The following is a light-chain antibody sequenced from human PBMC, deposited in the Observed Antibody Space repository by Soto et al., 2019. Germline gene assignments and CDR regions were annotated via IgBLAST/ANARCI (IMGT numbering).Light chain of an antibody. J-gene: IGKJ1*01. CDR1: QRLVSSDGDTY. V-gene: IGKV2-30*01. CDR3: MQGTHWPWT. CDR2: KVS. Sequence: DVVVTQSPLSLPVTLGQPASISCRSSQRLVSSDGDTYLNWFQQRPGQSPRRLIYKVSNRDSGVPDRFSGSGSGTDFTLKISRVEAEDVGVYYCMQGTHWPWTFGQGTKVEIK.